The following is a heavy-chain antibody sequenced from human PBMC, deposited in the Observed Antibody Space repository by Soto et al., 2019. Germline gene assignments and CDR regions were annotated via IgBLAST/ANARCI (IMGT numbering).Heavy chain of an antibody. V-gene: IGHV3-11*06. CDR1: GFTFSDYY. Sequence: SLRLSCAASGFTFSDYYMSWIRQAPGKGLEWVSYISSSSSYTNYADSVKGRFTISRDNAKNSLYLQMNSLRAEDTAVYYCASQGSRDGYNYFDYWGQGTLVTVSS. J-gene: IGHJ4*02. CDR2: ISSSSSYT. D-gene: IGHD5-12*01. CDR3: ASQGSRDGYNYFDY.